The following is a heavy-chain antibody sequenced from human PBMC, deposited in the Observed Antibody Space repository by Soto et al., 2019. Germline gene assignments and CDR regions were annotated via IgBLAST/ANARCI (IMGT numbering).Heavy chain of an antibody. CDR2: ISYDGSNK. J-gene: IGHJ4*02. CDR1: GFTFSSYA. V-gene: IGHV3-30-3*01. D-gene: IGHD6-19*01. CDR3: ASLVVPVAGTRIPFDY. Sequence: GGSLRLSCAASGFTFSSYAMHWVRQAPGKGLEWVAVISYDGSNKYYADSVKGRFTISRDNSKNTLYLQMNSLRAEDTAVYYCASLVVPVAGTRIPFDYWGQGTLVTVSS.